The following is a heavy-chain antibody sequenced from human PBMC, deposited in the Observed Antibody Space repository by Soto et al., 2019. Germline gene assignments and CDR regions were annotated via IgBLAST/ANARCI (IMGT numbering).Heavy chain of an antibody. V-gene: IGHV3-23*01. CDR1: GFTFSSYA. J-gene: IGHJ4*02. Sequence: GGSLRLSCAASGFTFSSYAMSWVRQAPGKGLEWVSAISGSGGSTYYADSVKGRFTISRDNSKNTLYLQMNSLRAEDTAVYYCAKDLSYYDILTGYYKWYYFDYWGQGTLVTVSS. D-gene: IGHD3-9*01. CDR2: ISGSGGST. CDR3: AKDLSYYDILTGYYKWYYFDY.